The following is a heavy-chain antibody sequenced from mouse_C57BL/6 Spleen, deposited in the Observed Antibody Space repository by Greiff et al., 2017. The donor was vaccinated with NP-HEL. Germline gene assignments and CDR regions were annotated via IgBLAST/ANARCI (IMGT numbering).Heavy chain of an antibody. J-gene: IGHJ3*01. Sequence: QVQLQQSGAELVRPGTSVKLSCKASGYTFTSYWMHWVKQRPGQGLEWIGVIDPSDSYTNYNQKFKGKATLTVDTSSSTAYMQLSSLTSEDSAVYYCARGSSGYGLVAYWGQGTLVTVSA. V-gene: IGHV1-59*01. D-gene: IGHD3-2*02. CDR3: ARGSSGYGLVAY. CDR1: GYTFTSYW. CDR2: IDPSDSYT.